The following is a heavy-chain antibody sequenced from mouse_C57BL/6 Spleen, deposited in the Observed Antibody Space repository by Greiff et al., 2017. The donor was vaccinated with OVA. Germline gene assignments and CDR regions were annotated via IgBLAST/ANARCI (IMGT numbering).Heavy chain of an antibody. CDR3: ARGDYYGSSYDWYFDV. D-gene: IGHD1-1*01. CDR1: GYSITSGYY. CDR2: ISYDGSN. Sequence: EVQLQQSGPGLVKPSQSLSLTCSVTGYSITSGYYWNWIRQFPGNKLEWMGYISYDGSNNYNPSLKNRISITRDTSKNQFFLKLNSVTTEDTATYYCARGDYYGSSYDWYFDVWGTGTTVTVSS. J-gene: IGHJ1*03. V-gene: IGHV3-6*01.